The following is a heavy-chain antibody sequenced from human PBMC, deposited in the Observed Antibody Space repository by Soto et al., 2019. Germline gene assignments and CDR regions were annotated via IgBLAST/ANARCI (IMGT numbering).Heavy chain of an antibody. CDR2: TIPIFGTR. CDR3: ASLRYDFDTSGDQTEYYYYGMDV. V-gene: IGHV1-69*01. Sequence: QVQLVQSGAEVKKPGSSVKVSCQASGGTFSSYAISWVRQAPGQGLEWMGGTIPIFGTRNYAQKFQGRVTITADESTSTAYMELSSLRSEDTAVYYCASLRYDFDTSGDQTEYYYYGMDVWGKGTTVTVSS. D-gene: IGHD3-22*01. J-gene: IGHJ6*04. CDR1: GGTFSSYA.